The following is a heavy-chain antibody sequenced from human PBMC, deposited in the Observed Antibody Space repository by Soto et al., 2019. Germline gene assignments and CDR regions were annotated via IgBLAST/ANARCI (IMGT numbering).Heavy chain of an antibody. D-gene: IGHD3-3*01. CDR2: ISYDGSNK. CDR1: GFTFSSYG. V-gene: IGHV3-30*18. CDR3: AKDGSGGYDFWSGYYY. Sequence: PGGSLRLSCAASGFTFSSYGMHWVRQAPGKGLEWVAVISYDGSNKYYADSVKGRFTISRDNSKNTLYLQMNSLRAEDTAVYYCAKDGSGGYDFWSGYYYWGQGTLVTVSS. J-gene: IGHJ4*02.